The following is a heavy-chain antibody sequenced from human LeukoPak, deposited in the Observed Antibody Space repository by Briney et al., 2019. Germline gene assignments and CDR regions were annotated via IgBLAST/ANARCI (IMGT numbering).Heavy chain of an antibody. Sequence: PGGSLRLSCAASGFTFSSYAMSWVRQAPGKGLEWVSAISGSGGSTYYADSVKGRLTISRDNSKNTLYLQMNSLRAEDTAVYYCAKGAYYDSSGYYGYWGQGTLVTVSS. CDR2: ISGSGGST. V-gene: IGHV3-23*01. D-gene: IGHD3-22*01. CDR3: AKGAYYDSSGYYGY. J-gene: IGHJ4*02. CDR1: GFTFSSYA.